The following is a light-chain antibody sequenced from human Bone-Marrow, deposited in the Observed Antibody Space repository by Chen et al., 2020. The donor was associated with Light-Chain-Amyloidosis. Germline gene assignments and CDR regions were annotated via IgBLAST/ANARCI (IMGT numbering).Light chain of an antibody. CDR2: RDT. CDR3: QSADSSGTYEVI. V-gene: IGLV3-25*03. J-gene: IGLJ2*01. CDR1: DLPTKY. Sequence: SYELTQPPSVSVSPGQTARITCSGDDLPTKYAYWYQQKPGQAPVLVIHRDTERPSGISERFSGSSSCTTATFTISRVQAEDEADDHCQSADSSGTYEVIFGGGTKLTVL.